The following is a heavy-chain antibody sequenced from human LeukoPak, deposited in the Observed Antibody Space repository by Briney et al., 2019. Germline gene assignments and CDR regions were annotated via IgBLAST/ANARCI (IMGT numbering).Heavy chain of an antibody. J-gene: IGHJ5*02. CDR2: IDGNGRTT. D-gene: IGHD3-10*01. Sequence: PGGSLRLSCAASGFALSSHWMTWVRQVPGRGLVWISHIDGNGRTTNYGDSVRGRFTVSRDNAKNTLYLQMNSLRAEDTAVYYCARDVPRTSGPWGRGTLVTVSS. CDR3: ARDVPRTSGP. CDR1: GFALSSHW. V-gene: IGHV3-74*01.